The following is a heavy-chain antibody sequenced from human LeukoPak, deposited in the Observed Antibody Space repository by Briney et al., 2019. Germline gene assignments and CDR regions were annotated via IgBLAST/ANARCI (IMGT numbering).Heavy chain of an antibody. D-gene: IGHD3-16*02. CDR3: ARGITFGGVIGNFDY. CDR1: GVYISSYY. J-gene: IGHJ4*02. Sequence: SETLSLTCTVSGVYISSYYWSWIRQPPGKGLEWIGYIYYSGSTNYNPSLKSRVTISVDTSKNQFSLKLSSVTAADTAVYYCARGITFGGVIGNFDYWGQGTLVTVSS. V-gene: IGHV4-59*01. CDR2: IYYSGST.